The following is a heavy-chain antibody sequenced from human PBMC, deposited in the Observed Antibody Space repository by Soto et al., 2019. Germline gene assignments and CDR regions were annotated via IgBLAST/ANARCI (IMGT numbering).Heavy chain of an antibody. J-gene: IGHJ5*02. Sequence: QITLKESGPTLVKPTQTLTLTCTFSGFSLTTRGVGVGWIRQPPGKALECVALIYWDDDKPYSPSLQSIPSNNYNTSKYQVVLSMSNEDTVEKAREYGAYIPYCCRYDFFDHWGQGTLVSVSS. D-gene: IGHD2-15*01. CDR1: GFSLTTRGVG. CDR3: AYIPYCCRYDFFDH. CDR2: IYWDDDK. V-gene: IGHV2-5*02.